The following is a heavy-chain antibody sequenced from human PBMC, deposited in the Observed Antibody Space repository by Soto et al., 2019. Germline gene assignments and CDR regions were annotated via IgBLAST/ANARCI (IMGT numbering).Heavy chain of an antibody. CDR3: AIADYGDPDH. CDR1: GSTFPSST. D-gene: IGHD4-17*01. J-gene: IGHJ4*02. V-gene: IGHV1-18*01. CDR2: INAHNGNT. Sequence: QVQLVQSGAEVKKPGASVKVSCKASGSTFPSSTVSWVRQAPGQGLEWMGWINAHNGNTKYAQKFQGRLTMTTDTSTSTGYMELRSLRSDDTAIYFCAIADYGDPDHWGQGTLVTVSS.